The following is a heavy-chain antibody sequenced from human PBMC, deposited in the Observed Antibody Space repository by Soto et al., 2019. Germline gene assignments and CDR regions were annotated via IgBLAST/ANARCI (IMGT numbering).Heavy chain of an antibody. J-gene: IGHJ4*02. CDR1: GYAFTGFY. CDR3: ARDPYSSPSGVDY. D-gene: IGHD6-6*01. Sequence: GASVKVSCKASGYAFTGFYMHWVRQAPGQGLEWMGWINPNSGGTNYAQKFQGRVTMTRDTSISTAYMELSRLRSDDTAVYYCARDPYSSPSGVDYWCQGTLLTV. CDR2: INPNSGGT. V-gene: IGHV1-2*02.